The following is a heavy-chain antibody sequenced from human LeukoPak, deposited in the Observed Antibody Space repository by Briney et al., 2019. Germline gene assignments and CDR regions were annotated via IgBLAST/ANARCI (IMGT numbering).Heavy chain of an antibody. V-gene: IGHV4-34*01. CDR3: ARGRGYSGYETIVQFDY. Sequence: PSETLSLTCAVYGGSFSGYYWSWIRQPPGKGLEWIGEINHSGSTNYNPSLKSRVTISVDTSKNQFSLKLSSVTAADTAVYYCARGRGYSGYETIVQFDYWGQGTLVTVSS. D-gene: IGHD5-12*01. CDR2: INHSGST. J-gene: IGHJ4*02. CDR1: GGSFSGYY.